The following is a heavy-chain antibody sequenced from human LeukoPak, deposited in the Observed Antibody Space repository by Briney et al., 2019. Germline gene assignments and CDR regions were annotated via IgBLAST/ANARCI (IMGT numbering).Heavy chain of an antibody. J-gene: IGHJ4*02. CDR1: GGSISSYY. CDR2: IYYSGST. D-gene: IGHD5-24*01. CDR3: ARTRDGYNVQFDY. Sequence: SETLSLTCTVSGGSISSYYWSWIRQPPGKGLEWIGYIYYSGSTNYNPPLKSRVTISVDTSKNQFSLKLSSVTAADTAVYYCARTRDGYNVQFDYWGQGTLVTVSS. V-gene: IGHV4-59*08.